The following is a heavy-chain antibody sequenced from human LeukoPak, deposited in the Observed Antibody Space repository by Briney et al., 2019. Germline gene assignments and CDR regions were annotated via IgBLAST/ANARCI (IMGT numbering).Heavy chain of an antibody. CDR2: IRYDGSNK. CDR3: AREWQLLTDAFDI. D-gene: IGHD2-15*01. CDR1: GFTFSNYG. Sequence: GGSLRLSCAASGFTFSNYGMHWVRQAPGKGLEWVTFIRYDGSNKYYADSVKGRFTTSRDNAKNSLYLQMNSLRAEDTAVYYCAREWQLLTDAFDIWGQGTMVTVSS. J-gene: IGHJ3*02. V-gene: IGHV3-30*02.